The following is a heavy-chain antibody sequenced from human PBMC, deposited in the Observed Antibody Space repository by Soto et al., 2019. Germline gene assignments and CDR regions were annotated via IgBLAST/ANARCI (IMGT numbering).Heavy chain of an antibody. CDR1: GYTFTSYG. V-gene: IGHV1-18*01. CDR3: ARDPPTIASAGREDY. CDR2: ISAYNGNT. D-gene: IGHD6-13*01. J-gene: IGHJ4*02. Sequence: QVQLVQSGAEVKKPGASVKVSCKASGYTFTSYGISWVRQAPGQGLEWMGWISAYNGNTNYAQKLQGRVTKTQDNSQSTAYMELRSLRSDDTAVYYCARDPPTIASAGREDYWGQGTLVTVSS.